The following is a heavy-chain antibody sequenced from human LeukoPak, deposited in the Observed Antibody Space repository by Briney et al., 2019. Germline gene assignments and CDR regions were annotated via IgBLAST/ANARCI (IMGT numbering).Heavy chain of an antibody. V-gene: IGHV1-46*01. CDR2: INPSGGST. J-gene: IGHJ4*02. CDR3: ARGRLFGGGDCYSLGY. CDR1: GYTFTSYY. D-gene: IGHD2-21*02. Sequence: GASVKVSCKASGYTFTSYYMHWVRQAPGQGLEWMGIINPSGGSTSYAQKFQGRVTMTRDTSTSTVYMELSSLRSEDTAVYYCARGRLFGGGDCYSLGYWGQGTLVTVSS.